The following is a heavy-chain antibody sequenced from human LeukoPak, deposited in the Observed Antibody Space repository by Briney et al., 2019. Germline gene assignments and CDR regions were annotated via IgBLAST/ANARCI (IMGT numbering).Heavy chain of an antibody. J-gene: IGHJ5*02. CDR2: IYYSGST. V-gene: IGHV4-39*07. Sequence: SETLSLTCTVSGGSTSSSSYYWGWIRQPPGKGLEWIGSIYYSGSTYYNPSLKSRVTISVDTSKNQFSLKLSSVTAADTAVYYCARDRGVAARRYWFDPWGQGTLVTVSS. CDR3: ARDRGVAARRYWFDP. D-gene: IGHD6-6*01. CDR1: GGSTSSSSYY.